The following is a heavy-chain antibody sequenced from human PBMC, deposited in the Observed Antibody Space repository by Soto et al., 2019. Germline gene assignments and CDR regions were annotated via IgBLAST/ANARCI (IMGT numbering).Heavy chain of an antibody. CDR3: VRECYCSSTSCYGGGYYYYGMDV. CDR2: IWYDGSNK. Sequence: GRSLRLSCAASGFTFSSYGMHWVRQAPGKGLEWVAVIWYDGSNKYYADSVKGRFTISRDNSKNTLYLQMNSLRAEDTAVYYCVRECYCSSTSCYGGGYYYYGMDVWGQGTTVTVSS. D-gene: IGHD2-2*01. J-gene: IGHJ6*02. V-gene: IGHV3-33*01. CDR1: GFTFSSYG.